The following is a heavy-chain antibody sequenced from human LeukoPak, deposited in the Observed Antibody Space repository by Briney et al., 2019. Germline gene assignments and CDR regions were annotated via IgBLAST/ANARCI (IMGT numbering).Heavy chain of an antibody. CDR3: ARYSSSWN. V-gene: IGHV4-39*01. J-gene: IGHJ4*02. D-gene: IGHD6-13*01. Sequence: SETLSLTCTVSGGSISSSSYYWGWIRQPPGKGLEWIGNIYYSGSTYYNPSLKSRVTISVDTSKNQFSLKLSSVTAADTAVYYCARYSSSWNWGQGTLVTVSS. CDR1: GGSISSSSYY. CDR2: IYYSGST.